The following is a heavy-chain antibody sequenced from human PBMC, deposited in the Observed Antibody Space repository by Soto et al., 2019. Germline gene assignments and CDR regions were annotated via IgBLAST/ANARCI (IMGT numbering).Heavy chain of an antibody. D-gene: IGHD3-22*01. Sequence: SVKVSCKASGGTFSSYAISWVRQAPGQGLEWMGGIIPIFGTANYAQKFQGRVTITADESTSTAYMELSSLRSEDTAVYYCARAYYYDSSGYLFPFDYWGQGTLVTVSS. CDR3: ARAYYYDSSGYLFPFDY. CDR2: IIPIFGTA. CDR1: GGTFSSYA. J-gene: IGHJ4*02. V-gene: IGHV1-69*13.